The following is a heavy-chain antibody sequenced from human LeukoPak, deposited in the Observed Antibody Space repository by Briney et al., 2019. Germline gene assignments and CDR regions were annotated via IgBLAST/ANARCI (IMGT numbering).Heavy chain of an antibody. D-gene: IGHD2-2*01. CDR3: ARGEIDIVVVPAATNNFDY. V-gene: IGHV3-33*01. Sequence: GRSLRLSCAASGFTFSSYGMHWVRQAPGKGLEWVAVIWYDGSNKYYADSVKGRFTISRDNSKNTLYLQMNSLRAEDTAVYYRARGEIDIVVVPAATNNFDYWGQGTLVTVSS. CDR2: IWYDGSNK. CDR1: GFTFSSYG. J-gene: IGHJ4*02.